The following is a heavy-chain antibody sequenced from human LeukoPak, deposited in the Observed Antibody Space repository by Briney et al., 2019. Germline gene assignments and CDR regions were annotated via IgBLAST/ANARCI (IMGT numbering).Heavy chain of an antibody. CDR2: IYTSGST. J-gene: IGHJ4*02. V-gene: IGHV4-4*07. CDR1: GGSISSYY. Sequence: PSETLSLTCTVSGGSISSYYWSWIRQPAGKGLEWIGRIYTSGSTNYNPSLKSRVTMSVDTSKNQFSLKLSSVTAADTAVYYCARGSRGAVAVYYFDYWGQGTLVTVSS. D-gene: IGHD6-19*01. CDR3: ARGSRGAVAVYYFDY.